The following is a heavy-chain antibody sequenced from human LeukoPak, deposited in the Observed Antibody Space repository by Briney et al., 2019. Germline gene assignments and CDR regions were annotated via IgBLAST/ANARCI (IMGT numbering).Heavy chain of an antibody. J-gene: IGHJ4*02. Sequence: GASVKLCCNGAGCSFSSYAISWVRQAPGQGLEWMGRFIPIPGIANYAQEFQGRVTSSANKSRGTSYMALNSLRSEDTAEYSGARRTPFDYWGQGTLVTVSS. CDR3: ARRTPFDY. V-gene: IGHV1-69*04. CDR2: FIPIPGIA. CDR1: GCSFSSYA.